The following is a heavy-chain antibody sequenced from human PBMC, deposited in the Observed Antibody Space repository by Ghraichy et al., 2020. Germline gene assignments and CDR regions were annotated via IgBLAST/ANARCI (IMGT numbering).Heavy chain of an antibody. D-gene: IGHD3-10*01. CDR2: INYDGSNE. Sequence: GGSLRLSCAASGFTFSSYAMHWVRHVPGKGLEWVAVINYDGSNEHYADSMKGRFSISRDNSNNTLWLQMSSLGAEDTAVYYCARGLGPGAWLIDYWGQGTLVTVSS. V-gene: IGHV3-33*01. J-gene: IGHJ4*02. CDR1: GFTFSSYA. CDR3: ARGLGPGAWLIDY.